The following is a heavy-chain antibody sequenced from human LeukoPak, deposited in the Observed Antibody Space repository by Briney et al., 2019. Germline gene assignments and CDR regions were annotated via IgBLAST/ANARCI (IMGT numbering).Heavy chain of an antibody. Sequence: SETLSLTCTVSGGSISSSSYYWGWIRQPPGKGLEWIGSIYYSGSTYCNPSLKSRVTISVDTSKNQFSLKLSSVTAADTAVYYCARHRWELPAYFDYWGQGTLVIVSS. CDR3: ARHRWELPAYFDY. J-gene: IGHJ4*02. V-gene: IGHV4-39*01. D-gene: IGHD1-26*01. CDR2: IYYSGST. CDR1: GGSISSSSYY.